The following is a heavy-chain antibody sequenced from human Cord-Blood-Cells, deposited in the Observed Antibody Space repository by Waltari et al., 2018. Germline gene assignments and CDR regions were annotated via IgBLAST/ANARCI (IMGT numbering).Heavy chain of an antibody. CDR1: VGSISSGGSY. V-gene: IGHV4-31*03. Sequence: QVQLQESGPGLVKPSQTLSLTCTVPVGSISSGGSYWSWIRRHPWTGLEWIGYIYYSGSTYYNPSLKSRVTISVDTSKNQFSLKLSSVTAADTAVYYCARSIQYDFWSGYYWYFDLWGRGTLVTVSS. J-gene: IGHJ2*01. CDR2: IYYSGST. CDR3: ARSIQYDFWSGYYWYFDL. D-gene: IGHD3-3*01.